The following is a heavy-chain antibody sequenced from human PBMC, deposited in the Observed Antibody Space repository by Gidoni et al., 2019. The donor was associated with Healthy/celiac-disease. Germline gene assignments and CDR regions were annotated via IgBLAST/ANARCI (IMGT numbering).Heavy chain of an antibody. CDR2: IIPIFGTA. CDR3: ARDHRSPTLAHSSGYYYYFDY. Sequence: QVQLVQSGAEVKKPGCSVKVYCKASEGTFSSYAISWGRQAPGLGLEWMGGIIPIFGTANYAQKFQGRVTITADKSTSTAYMELSSLRSEDTAVYYCARDHRSPTLAHSSGYYYYFDYWGQGTLVTVSS. D-gene: IGHD3-22*01. V-gene: IGHV1-69*06. CDR1: EGTFSSYA. J-gene: IGHJ4*02.